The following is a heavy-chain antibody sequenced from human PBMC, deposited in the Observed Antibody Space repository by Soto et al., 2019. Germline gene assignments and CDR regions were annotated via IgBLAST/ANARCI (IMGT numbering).Heavy chain of an antibody. V-gene: IGHV3-30-3*01. D-gene: IGHD3-10*01. J-gene: IGHJ4*02. CDR1: GFRFSSYP. Sequence: QVQLVESGGDVVQPGTSLRLSCVTSGFRFSSYPLHWVRQAPGKGLEWVAVISYDGSDQYYADSVKGRFTISRDNPKSTLYLHVGSLRPEDTAVYFCARTFDMVSYYFDSWGQGTLLTVSS. CDR2: ISYDGSDQ. CDR3: ARTFDMVSYYFDS.